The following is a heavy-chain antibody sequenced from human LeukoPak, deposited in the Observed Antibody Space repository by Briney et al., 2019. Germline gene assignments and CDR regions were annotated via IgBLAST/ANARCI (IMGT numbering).Heavy chain of an antibody. CDR3: AKDRWATQTTYDAFDM. D-gene: IGHD1-1*01. CDR2: IRHDESNN. V-gene: IGHV3-30*02. Sequence: QSGGSLRLSCAASGFTFSSYSMNWVRQAPGKGLEWVAFIRHDESNNYYADSVKGRFTISRDTSKNTLYLQLNSLRAEDTAVYYCAKDRWATQTTYDAFDMWGQGTMVTVSS. J-gene: IGHJ3*02. CDR1: GFTFSSYS.